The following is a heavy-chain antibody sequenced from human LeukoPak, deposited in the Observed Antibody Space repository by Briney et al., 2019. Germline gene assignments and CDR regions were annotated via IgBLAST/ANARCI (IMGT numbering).Heavy chain of an antibody. D-gene: IGHD5-24*01. CDR3: ARVRDGYNDAYDI. V-gene: IGHV1-46*01. CDR1: GYTFTGYY. CDR2: VNPSGDST. J-gene: IGHJ3*02. Sequence: ASVTVSCKASGYTFTGYYIHWLRQAPGQGLEWMGIVNPSGDSTNYAQNFQGRVTMTGDTSTSTVYMELSSLRSEDTAVYYCARVRDGYNDAYDIWGQGTMVTVTS.